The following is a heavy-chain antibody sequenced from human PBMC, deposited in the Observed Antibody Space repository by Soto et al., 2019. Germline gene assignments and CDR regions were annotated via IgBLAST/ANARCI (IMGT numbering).Heavy chain of an antibody. CDR3: ERHVPGVRYYGMDV. J-gene: IGHJ6*02. Sequence: EVQLLESGGGLVQPGGSLRLSCAASGFTFSSYAMKWVRQAPGKGLEWVSLIGESGTPTYYADSVKGRFTISRDNSGNTLFMEMYSLRAEETAFYYCERHVPGVRYYGMDVWGQGTTVTVSS. V-gene: IGHV3-23*01. CDR1: GFTFSSYA. D-gene: IGHD6-6*01. CDR2: IGESGTPT.